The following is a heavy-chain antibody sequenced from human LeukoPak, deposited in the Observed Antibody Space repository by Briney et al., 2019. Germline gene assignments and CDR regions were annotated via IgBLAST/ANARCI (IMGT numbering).Heavy chain of an antibody. CDR3: AKDGGTVCHVINYSFDS. Sequence: GGSLRLSCAASGFSFSNTWMNWVRLAPGKGLEWVAIMCSDGSDKYHVNSVEGRFTISRDTSKNTLYLQMNNLRTEDTAVYYCAKDGGTVCHVINYSFDSWGQGALVTVSS. D-gene: IGHD1-1*01. CDR2: MCSDGSDK. J-gene: IGHJ4*02. CDR1: GFSFSNTW. V-gene: IGHV3-30*02.